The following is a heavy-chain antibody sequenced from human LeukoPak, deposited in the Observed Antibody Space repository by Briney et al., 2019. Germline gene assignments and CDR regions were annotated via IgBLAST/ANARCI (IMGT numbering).Heavy chain of an antibody. Sequence: GGSLRLSCAASGLTGSHNYVSWVRQAPGKGLEWVSAIHTSGDTCYADSVKGRFAISRDTSKNTLYLQINSLRVEDTAVYYCIVFGDSNHWGQGTLVTVSS. CDR3: IVFGDSNH. J-gene: IGHJ5*02. CDR2: IHTSGDT. D-gene: IGHD4-17*01. CDR1: GLTGSHNY. V-gene: IGHV3-53*01.